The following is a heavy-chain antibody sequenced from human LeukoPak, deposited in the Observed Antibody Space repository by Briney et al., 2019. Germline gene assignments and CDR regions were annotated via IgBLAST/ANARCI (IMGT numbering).Heavy chain of an antibody. J-gene: IGHJ4*02. CDR2: ISGSGGST. Sequence: PGGSLRLSCAASGFTFSSYAMSWVRQAPGKGLEWVSDISGSGGSTSYADSVKGRFTISRDNSKNTLYLQMNSLRAEDTAVYYCARDGFFTPFFYFDYWGQGTLVTVSS. V-gene: IGHV3-23*01. CDR3: ARDGFFTPFFYFDY. D-gene: IGHD3-3*01. CDR1: GFTFSSYA.